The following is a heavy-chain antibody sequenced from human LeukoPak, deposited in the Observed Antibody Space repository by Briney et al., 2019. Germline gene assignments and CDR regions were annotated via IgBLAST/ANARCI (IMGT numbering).Heavy chain of an antibody. CDR1: GFRFSNYG. J-gene: IGHJ4*02. V-gene: IGHV3-33*01. Sequence: PGGSLTLSCAASGFRFSNYGMHWVRQAPGKGLEWVALIWYDGSNKYYADSVKGRFTISRDNSKNTLYLQMNSLRAEDTAVYYCGTVRGPDSSRWYSDYWGQGTLVTVSS. D-gene: IGHD6-13*01. CDR2: IWYDGSNK. CDR3: GTVRGPDSSRWYSDY.